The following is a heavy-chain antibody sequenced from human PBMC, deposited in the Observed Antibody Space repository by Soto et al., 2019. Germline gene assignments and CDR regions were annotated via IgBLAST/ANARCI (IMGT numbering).Heavy chain of an antibody. J-gene: IGHJ6*02. D-gene: IGHD2-15*01. CDR3: AREGYCSSGSCALYSHDYFGMDV. CDR1: GYTFTRYG. Sequence: ASVKVSCKASGYTFTRYGFSWVRQAPGQGLEWMGWISTYNENTKYAQKFQGRITMTTDTSTSTAYMELRSLTSDDTAVYYCAREGYCSSGSCALYSHDYFGMDVWGQGTTVTVSS. CDR2: ISTYNENT. V-gene: IGHV1-18*01.